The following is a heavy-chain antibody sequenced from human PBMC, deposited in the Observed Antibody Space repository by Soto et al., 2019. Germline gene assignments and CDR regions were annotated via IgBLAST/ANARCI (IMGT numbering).Heavy chain of an antibody. CDR3: ARDNRQQLVGYDYYGMDV. Sequence: GASVKVSCKASGYTFTSYAMHWVRQAPGQRLEWMGWINAGNGNTKYSQKFQGRVTITRDTSASTAYMELSSLRSEDTAVYYCARDNRQQLVGYDYYGMDVWGQGTTVTVSS. V-gene: IGHV1-3*01. CDR2: INAGNGNT. CDR1: GYTFTSYA. J-gene: IGHJ6*02. D-gene: IGHD6-13*01.